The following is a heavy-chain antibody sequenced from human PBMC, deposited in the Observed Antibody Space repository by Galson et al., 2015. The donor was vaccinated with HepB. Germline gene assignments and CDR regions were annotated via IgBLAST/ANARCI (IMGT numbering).Heavy chain of an antibody. Sequence: SLRLSCAASGFTFSSYWMHWVRQAPGKGLVWVSRINSDGSSTSYADSVKGRFTISRDNAKNTLYLQMNSLRAEDTAVYYCAREAPRGGSVDYWGQGTLVTVSS. J-gene: IGHJ4*02. V-gene: IGHV3-74*01. CDR2: INSDGSST. CDR1: GFTFSSYW. D-gene: IGHD3-16*01. CDR3: AREAPRGGSVDY.